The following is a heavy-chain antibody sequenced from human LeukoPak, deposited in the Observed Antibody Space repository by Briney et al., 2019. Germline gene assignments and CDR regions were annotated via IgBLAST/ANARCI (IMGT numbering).Heavy chain of an antibody. J-gene: IGHJ4*02. D-gene: IGHD3-10*01. CDR2: IYHSGGT. V-gene: IGHV3-53*01. CDR1: GFTVSGNF. Sequence: GGTLRLSCAAYGFTVSGNFMSWVRQPPGKGLEWVWDIYHSGGTYYAASVKGRVTISIDKSKNTLYLQTNSLRPDDTGVYYCARDSYYGSGRYCRYTFDYWGQRTLVTVSS. CDR3: ARDSYYGSGRYCRYTFDY.